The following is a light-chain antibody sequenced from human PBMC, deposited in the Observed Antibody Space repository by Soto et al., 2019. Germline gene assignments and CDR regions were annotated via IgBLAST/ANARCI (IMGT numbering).Light chain of an antibody. CDR2: DAS. Sequence: EIVLTQSPATLSLSPGERATLSCRASQSVSSYLAWYQPKPCQAPRLLIYDASNRATGIPARFSGSGCGTDFTLTISSLEPEDFAVYYGQQRNNWPPITFGQGTRVEIK. CDR1: QSVSSY. CDR3: QQRNNWPPIT. V-gene: IGKV3-11*01. J-gene: IGKJ5*01.